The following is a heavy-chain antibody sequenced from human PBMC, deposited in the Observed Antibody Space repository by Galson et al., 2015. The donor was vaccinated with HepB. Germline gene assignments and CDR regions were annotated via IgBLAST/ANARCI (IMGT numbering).Heavy chain of an antibody. CDR2: ISSSGSTI. Sequence: SLRLSCAASGFTFSDYYMSWLRQAPGKGLEWVSYISSSGSTIYYADSVKGRFTISRDNAKNSLYLQMNSLRAEDTAVYYCARDQDYDSNDLSRNFDYWGQGTLVTVSS. D-gene: IGHD3-22*01. J-gene: IGHJ4*02. CDR1: GFTFSDYY. V-gene: IGHV3-11*01. CDR3: ARDQDYDSNDLSRNFDY.